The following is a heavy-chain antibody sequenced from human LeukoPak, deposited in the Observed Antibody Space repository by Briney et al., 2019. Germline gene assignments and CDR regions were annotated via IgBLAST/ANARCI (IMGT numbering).Heavy chain of an antibody. Sequence: GGSLRLSCAASGFTFSSYGMHWVRQAPGKGLEWVSTIGGRAGSTDYADSVKGRFTISRDNSKNTLYLQMNNLRTEDTAVYYCAKDRDIILMGHGMDVWGQGATVTVSS. CDR1: GFTFSSYG. V-gene: IGHV3-23*01. D-gene: IGHD3-10*01. CDR2: IGGRAGST. CDR3: AKDRDIILMGHGMDV. J-gene: IGHJ6*02.